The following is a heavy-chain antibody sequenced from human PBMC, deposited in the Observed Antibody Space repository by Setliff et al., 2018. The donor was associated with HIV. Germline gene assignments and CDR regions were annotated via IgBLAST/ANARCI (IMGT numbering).Heavy chain of an antibody. Sequence: SETLSLTCTVSGGSISAYYWSWIRQPPGKGLEWIGYIYYSGGTTYNPSLKSRVTISVGASKSQFSLKLSSVTAADTAVYYCARDSGSYSDDAFDIWGQGTMVTVSS. V-gene: IGHV4-59*12. CDR1: GGSISAYY. CDR2: IYYSGGT. D-gene: IGHD1-26*01. CDR3: ARDSGSYSDDAFDI. J-gene: IGHJ3*02.